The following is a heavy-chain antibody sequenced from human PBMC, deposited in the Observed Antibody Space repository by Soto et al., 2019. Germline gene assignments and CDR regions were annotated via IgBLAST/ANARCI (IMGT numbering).Heavy chain of an antibody. J-gene: IGHJ4*02. V-gene: IGHV6-1*01. CDR1: GDSVSSTSAA. CDR2: TYYRSKWYS. D-gene: IGHD6-19*01. CDR3: ARGSYYSGWV. Sequence: SQTLSLTCAISGDSVSSTSAAWSWIRQSPSRGLEWLGRTYYRSKWYSDYTVSVKSRITINPDTSKNQFSLQLNSVTPEDTAVYYCARGSYYSGWVWGQGTLVTVSS.